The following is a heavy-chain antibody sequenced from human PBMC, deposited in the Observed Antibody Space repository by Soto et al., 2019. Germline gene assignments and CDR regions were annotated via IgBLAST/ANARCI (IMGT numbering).Heavy chain of an antibody. CDR1: GFPFSNYG. Sequence: EVHLLESGGDFVQPGGSLKLSCAASGFPFSNYGMTWVRQAPGKGLEWVSTINNGGVTYYADSVRGRFSISRDNSDNTLYLQMSSLTDEDTAVYSCVRDGPEGRVGDYWGQGTLVTVSS. CDR3: VRDGPEGRVGDY. J-gene: IGHJ4*02. V-gene: IGHV3-23*01. CDR2: INNGGVT.